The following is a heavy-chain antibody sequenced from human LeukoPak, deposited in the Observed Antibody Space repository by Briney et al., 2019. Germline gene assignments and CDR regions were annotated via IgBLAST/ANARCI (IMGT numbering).Heavy chain of an antibody. V-gene: IGHV4-59*01. CDR1: GGSISSYY. D-gene: IGHD6-13*01. CDR2: IYYSGST. CDR3: ARAGSWYSHGMDV. J-gene: IGHJ6*02. Sequence: SETLSLTCNVSGGSISSYYWSWIRQPPGKGLEWIGYIYYSGSTNYNPSLKSRVTISVDTSKNQFSLKLSSVTAADTAVYYCARAGSWYSHGMDVWGQGTTVTVSS.